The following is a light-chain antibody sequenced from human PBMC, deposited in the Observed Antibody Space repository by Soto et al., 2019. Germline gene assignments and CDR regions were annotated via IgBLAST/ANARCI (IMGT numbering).Light chain of an antibody. V-gene: IGLV1-44*01. CDR1: SSNIGSKT. J-gene: IGLJ1*01. CDR2: NSY. Sequence: QSVLTQPPSASGTPGQRVTISCSGSSSNIGSKTVNWYQQVPGTVPKLLIYNSYQRPSGVPDRFSGCKSGTSASLAISGLQSEDEADYYCSAWDASLNGYVFGTGTKLTVL. CDR3: SAWDASLNGYV.